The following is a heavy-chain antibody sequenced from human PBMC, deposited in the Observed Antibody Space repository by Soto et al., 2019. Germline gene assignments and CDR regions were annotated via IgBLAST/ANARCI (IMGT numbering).Heavy chain of an antibody. J-gene: IGHJ4*02. V-gene: IGHV4-30-2*01. CDR2: IYHSGST. Sequence: QLQLQESGSGLVKPSQTLSLTCAVSGGSISSGGYSWSWIRQPPGKGLEWIGYIYHSGSTYYNPSLKRRVTISVDRTKNQFALKLSSVTAADTAVYYCAAGGGLPRYYWGQGTLVTVSS. D-gene: IGHD5-12*01. CDR3: AAGGGLPRYY. CDR1: GGSISSGGYS.